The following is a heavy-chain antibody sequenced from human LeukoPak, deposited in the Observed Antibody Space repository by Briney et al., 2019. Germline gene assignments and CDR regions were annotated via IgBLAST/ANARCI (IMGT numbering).Heavy chain of an antibody. CDR1: GFTFSSYA. CDR2: ISGSGGST. J-gene: IGHJ4*02. D-gene: IGHD3-10*01. Sequence: GGSLRLSCAASGFTFSSYAMSRVRQAPGKGLEWVSAISGSGGSTYYADSVKGRFTISRDNSKNTLYLQMNSLRAEDTAVYYCASSRVSYYYGSGSSDYWGQGTLVTVSS. V-gene: IGHV3-23*01. CDR3: ASSRVSYYYGSGSSDY.